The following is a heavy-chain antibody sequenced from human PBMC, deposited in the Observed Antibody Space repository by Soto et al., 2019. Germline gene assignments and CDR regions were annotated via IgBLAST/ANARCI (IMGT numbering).Heavy chain of an antibody. D-gene: IGHD2-8*01. CDR2: ISGSGVTT. Sequence: PGGSLRLSCAASGFTFSSHEMNWVRQAPGKGLEWISYISGSGVTTYYADSVRGRFIVSRDNAQEPLFLQMNSLRVEDTAIYYCARGGVYWGLGTLVTVSS. CDR1: GFTFSSHE. CDR3: ARGGVY. V-gene: IGHV3-48*03. J-gene: IGHJ4*02.